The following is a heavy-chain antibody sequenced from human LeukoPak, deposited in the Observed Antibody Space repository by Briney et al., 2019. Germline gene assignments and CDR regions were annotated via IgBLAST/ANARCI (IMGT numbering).Heavy chain of an antibody. CDR1: GYSFTSYW. J-gene: IGHJ4*02. Sequence: PGESLKISCKGSGYSFTSYWIGWVRQIPAIGLEWMGVIYPRDSDTRYSPSFQGQITISADKSINTAYLQWSSLTASGTAIYYCARTQDRIAARSWGQGTLVTVST. V-gene: IGHV5-51*01. D-gene: IGHD6-13*01. CDR3: ARTQDRIAARS. CDR2: IYPRDSDT.